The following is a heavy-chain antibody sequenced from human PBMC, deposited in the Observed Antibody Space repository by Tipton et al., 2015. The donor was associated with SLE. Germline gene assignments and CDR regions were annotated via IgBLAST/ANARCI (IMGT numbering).Heavy chain of an antibody. CDR3: AKGLSSDWGSN. CDR2: ISGSGGST. CDR1: GFTFSSYA. Sequence: GSLRLSCAASGFTFSSYALGWVRQAPGKGLEWVSAISGSGGSTYYADSVKGRFTISRDNSKNTLYLQMNSLRAEDTAVYYCAKGLSSDWGSNWGQGTLVTVSS. V-gene: IGHV3-23*01. D-gene: IGHD3/OR15-3a*01. J-gene: IGHJ4*02.